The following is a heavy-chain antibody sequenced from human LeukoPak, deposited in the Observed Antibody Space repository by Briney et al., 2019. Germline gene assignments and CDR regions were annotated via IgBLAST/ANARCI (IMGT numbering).Heavy chain of an antibody. CDR1: GFTFSSYA. Sequence: PGGSRRLSCAASGFTFSSYAMSWVRQAPGEGREWVSAISGRGGSTYYADSVKGRFTISRDNSKNTLYLQMNRLRAEATAVYYSAKHPTRDYGAYDRLYYYYGMDVWGQGTTVTVSS. CDR2: ISGRGGST. J-gene: IGHJ6*02. CDR3: AKHPTRDYGAYDRLYYYYGMDV. V-gene: IGHV3-23*01. D-gene: IGHD4-17*01.